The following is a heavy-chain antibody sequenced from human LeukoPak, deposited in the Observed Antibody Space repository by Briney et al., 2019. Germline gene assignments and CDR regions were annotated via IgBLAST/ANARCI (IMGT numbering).Heavy chain of an antibody. J-gene: IGHJ4*02. CDR1: GGTFSRYA. CDR3: ARGRSYSSGWYDFDY. V-gene: IGHV1-69*01. D-gene: IGHD6-19*01. CDR2: IIPIFGTA. Sequence: SVKVSCKASGGTFSRYAISWVRQAPGQGLEWMGGIIPIFGTANYAQKFQGKVTITADESTSTAYMELRSLRSEDTAVYYCARGRSYSSGWYDFDYWGQGTLVTVSS.